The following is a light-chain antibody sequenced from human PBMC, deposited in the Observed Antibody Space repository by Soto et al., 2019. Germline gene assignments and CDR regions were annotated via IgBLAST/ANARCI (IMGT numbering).Light chain of an antibody. V-gene: IGKV2-30*02. Sequence: DVVMTQSPLSLPATLGQPASISCRSSQSLVQDAGNTYLNWFQQRPGQSPRRLIYKVCNRDSGVPDRFSGSGSGTDFTLQISRVEAEDVGIYYCMQGSHWPTFGQGTKLEI. CDR1: QSLVQDAGNTY. CDR3: MQGSHWPT. CDR2: KVC. J-gene: IGKJ2*01.